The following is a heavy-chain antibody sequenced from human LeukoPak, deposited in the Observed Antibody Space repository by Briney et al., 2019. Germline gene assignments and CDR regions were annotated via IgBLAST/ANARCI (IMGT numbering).Heavy chain of an antibody. CDR3: ARGSDSSGYEIDY. Sequence: SETLSITCTVSGCSFSSGGYSWSWIRQHPGKGLEWIGYIYYSGSTYYNPSLKSRVTISVDTSKNQFSLKLSSVTAADTAVYYCARGSDSSGYEIDYWGQGTLVTVSS. CDR2: IYYSGST. D-gene: IGHD3-22*01. J-gene: IGHJ4*02. V-gene: IGHV4-31*03. CDR1: GCSFSSGGYS.